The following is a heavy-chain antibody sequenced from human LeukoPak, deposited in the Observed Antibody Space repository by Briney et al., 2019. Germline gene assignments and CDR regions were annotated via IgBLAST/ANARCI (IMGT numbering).Heavy chain of an antibody. CDR1: GFTFSSYG. J-gene: IGHJ5*02. Sequence: GRSLRLSCAASGFTFSSYGMHWVRQAPGKGLEWVAVISYDGSNKYYADSVKGRFTISRDNAKNSLYLQMNGLRAEDTAAYYCARGATDTTRWFDPWGQGTLVIVSS. D-gene: IGHD1-7*01. CDR3: ARGATDTTRWFDP. CDR2: ISYDGSNK. V-gene: IGHV3-30*03.